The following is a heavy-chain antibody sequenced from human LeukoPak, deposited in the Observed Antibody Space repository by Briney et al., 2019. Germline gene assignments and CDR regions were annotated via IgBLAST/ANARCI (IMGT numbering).Heavy chain of an antibody. CDR3: ARAYSSSSPGPGYFQH. D-gene: IGHD6-6*01. J-gene: IGHJ1*01. Sequence: ASVKVSCKASGGTFSSYAISWVRQAPGQGLEWMGGIIPIFGTANYAQNFQGRVTITADESTSTAYMELSSLRSEDTAVYYCARAYSSSSPGPGYFQHWGQGTLVTVSS. CDR2: IIPIFGTA. CDR1: GGTFSSYA. V-gene: IGHV1-69*13.